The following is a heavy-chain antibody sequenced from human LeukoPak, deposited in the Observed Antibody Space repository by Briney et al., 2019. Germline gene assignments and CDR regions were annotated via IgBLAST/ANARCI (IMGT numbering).Heavy chain of an antibody. CDR1: GYTLTELS. D-gene: IGHD2-15*01. J-gene: IGHJ4*02. CDR2: FDPEDGET. V-gene: IGHV1-24*01. CDR3: ATFETSGGYCSGGSCYIY. Sequence: VASVKVSCKVSGYTLTELSMHWVRQAPGEGLEWMGGFDPEDGETIYAQKFQGRVTMTEDTSTDTAYMELSSLRSEDTAVYYCATFETSGGYCSGGSCYIYWGQGTLVTVSS.